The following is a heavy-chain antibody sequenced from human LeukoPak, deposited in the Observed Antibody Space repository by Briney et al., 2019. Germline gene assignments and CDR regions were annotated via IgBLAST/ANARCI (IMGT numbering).Heavy chain of an antibody. CDR2: IKQDGSEK. CDR1: GFTFSSYW. J-gene: IGHJ3*02. V-gene: IGHV3-7*01. CDR3: ARDCLRTRAFDI. Sequence: GGSLRLSCAASGFTFSSYWMSWVRQAPGKELEWAANIKQDGSEKYYVDSVKGRFTISRDNAKNSLYLQMNSLSAEDTAVYYCARDCLRTRAFDIWGQGTMVTVSS. D-gene: IGHD1-14*01.